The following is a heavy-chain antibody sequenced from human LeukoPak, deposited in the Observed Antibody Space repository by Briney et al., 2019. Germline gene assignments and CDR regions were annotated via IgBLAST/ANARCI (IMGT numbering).Heavy chain of an antibody. J-gene: IGHJ4*02. CDR3: ARDPDYFDSNGYLFDY. CDR2: IIPILGIT. Sequence: ASVKVSCKASGGTFSSYAISWVRQAPGQGLEWMGRIIPILGITNYAQKFQGRVTITADKATSTAYMELSSLRSEDTAVYYCARDPDYFDSNGYLFDYWGEGDLVTVSS. V-gene: IGHV1-69*04. CDR1: GGTFSSYA. D-gene: IGHD3-22*01.